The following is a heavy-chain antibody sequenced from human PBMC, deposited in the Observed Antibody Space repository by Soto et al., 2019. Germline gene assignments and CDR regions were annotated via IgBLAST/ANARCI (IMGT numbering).Heavy chain of an antibody. CDR2: ISGGGGAS. CDR1: GFTFSSYG. Sequence: EVQLLESGGGLVQPGGSLRLYCAASGFTFSSYGMSWVRQAPGKGLEWVSTISGGGGASYYADSVKGRFTFSRDNSKNTLYLQMNSLRAEDTAVYYCAKGDRFPPHFDYWGQGPLVTVSS. J-gene: IGHJ4*02. V-gene: IGHV3-23*01. D-gene: IGHD2-21*01. CDR3: AKGDRFPPHFDY.